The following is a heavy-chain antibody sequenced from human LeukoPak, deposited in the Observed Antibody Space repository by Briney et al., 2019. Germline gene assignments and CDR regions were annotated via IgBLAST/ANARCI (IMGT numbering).Heavy chain of an antibody. D-gene: IGHD2-15*01. CDR1: GFTFSSYW. V-gene: IGHV3-30*14. CDR2: ISYDGSNK. J-gene: IGHJ6*02. Sequence: GGSLRLSCAASGFTFSSYWMSWVRQAPGKGLEWVAVISYDGSNKYYADSVKGRFTISRDNSKNTLYLQMNRLRAEDTAIYYCAREWGYGCGGECFSGIQAYYGMDVWGQGTTVTVSS. CDR3: AREWGYGCGGECFSGIQAYYGMDV.